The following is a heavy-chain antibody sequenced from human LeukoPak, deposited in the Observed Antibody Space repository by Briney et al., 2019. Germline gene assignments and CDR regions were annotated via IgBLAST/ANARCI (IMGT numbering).Heavy chain of an antibody. CDR1: GFTFDDYG. V-gene: IGHV3-20*04. CDR2: INWNGGST. Sequence: GGSLRLSCAASGFTFDDYGMSWVRQAPGKGLEWVSGINWNGGSTGYADSVKGRFTISRDNAKNSLYLQMNSLRAEDTAVYYCARKDCSSTSCYRYYGMDVWGQGTTVTVSS. J-gene: IGHJ6*02. CDR3: ARKDCSSTSCYRYYGMDV. D-gene: IGHD2-2*01.